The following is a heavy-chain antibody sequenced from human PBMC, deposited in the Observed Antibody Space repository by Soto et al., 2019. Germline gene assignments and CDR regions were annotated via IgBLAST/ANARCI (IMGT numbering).Heavy chain of an antibody. CDR2: INHSGST. V-gene: IGHV4-34*01. D-gene: IGHD2-15*01. CDR1: GGSFSGYY. J-gene: IGHJ6*02. CDR3: ARGRCSGGSCYSVGYYYYGMDV. Sequence: QVQLQQWGAGLLKPSETLSLTCAVYGGSFSGYYWSWIRQPPGKGLEWIGEINHSGSTNYNPSLKSRFTISVDTSKNQFSLKLSSVTAADTAVYYCARGRCSGGSCYSVGYYYYGMDVWGQGTTVTVSS.